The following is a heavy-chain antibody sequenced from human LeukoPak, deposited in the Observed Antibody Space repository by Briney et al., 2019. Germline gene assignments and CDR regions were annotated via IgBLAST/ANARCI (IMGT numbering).Heavy chain of an antibody. D-gene: IGHD4-17*01. Sequence: PSETLSLTCSVSGASVTNDYWSWIRQPPGKGLEWIAFVHHSGTTNNSPSLKSRVSVSVDTSKNQISLKLRSVTAADTAKYYCARHLSGGTVTKNFYYYGVDVWGQGTSVAVSS. CDR1: GASVTNDY. J-gene: IGHJ6*02. CDR3: ARHLSGGTVTKNFYYYGVDV. V-gene: IGHV4-59*08. CDR2: VHHSGTT.